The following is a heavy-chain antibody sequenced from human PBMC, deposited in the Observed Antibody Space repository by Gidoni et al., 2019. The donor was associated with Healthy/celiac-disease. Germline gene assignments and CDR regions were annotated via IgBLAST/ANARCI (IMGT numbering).Heavy chain of an antibody. CDR2: INHSGRI. D-gene: IGHD2-15*01. V-gene: IGHV4-34*01. Sequence: QVQLQQWGAGLLKPSETLSLTCAVYGGAFSGYYWSWIRQPPGKGLEWIGEINHSGRINYNPSLKSRVTISVDTSKNQFSLKLSSVTAADTAVYYCARLTREIVVVVAVTSYYYMDVWGTGTTVTVSS. CDR3: ARLTREIVVVVAVTSYYYMDV. CDR1: GGAFSGYY. J-gene: IGHJ6*03.